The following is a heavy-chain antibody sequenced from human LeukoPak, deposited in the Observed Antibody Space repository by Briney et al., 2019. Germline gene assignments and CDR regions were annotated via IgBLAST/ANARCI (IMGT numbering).Heavy chain of an antibody. J-gene: IGHJ6*02. D-gene: IGHD1-1*01. CDR3: ARVGGTNYYYYGMDV. CDR1: GGSISSSSYY. Sequence: PSETLSLTCTVSGGSISSSSYYWGWIRQPPGKGLEWIGSIYYSGSTYYNPSLKSRVTISVDTSKNQFSLKLSSVTAADTAVYYCARVGGTNYYYYGMDVWGQGTTVTVSS. CDR2: IYYSGST. V-gene: IGHV4-39*07.